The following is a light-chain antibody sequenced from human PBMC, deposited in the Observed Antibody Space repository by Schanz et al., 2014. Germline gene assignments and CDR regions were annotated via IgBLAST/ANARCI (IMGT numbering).Light chain of an antibody. CDR2: AAS. J-gene: IGKJ5*01. V-gene: IGKV3-15*01. CDR3: QQYLNWPIT. Sequence: IVLTQSPVTLSLSPGERVTLSCRASQSVASNLAWYQQKPGQAPRLLIYAASTRATGIPARFSGSGSGPEFTLTISSLQSEDFAVYYCQQYLNWPITFGQGTRLEIK. CDR1: QSVASN.